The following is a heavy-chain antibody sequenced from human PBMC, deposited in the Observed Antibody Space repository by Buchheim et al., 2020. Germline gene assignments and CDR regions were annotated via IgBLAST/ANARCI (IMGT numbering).Heavy chain of an antibody. J-gene: IGHJ4*02. V-gene: IGHV4-34*01. CDR3: ARSGPSWDFWSGYYSYYFDY. CDR2: INHSGST. CDR1: GGSFSGYY. Sequence: QVQLQQWGAGLLKPSETLSLTCAVYGGSFSGYYWSWIRQPPGKGLEWIGEINHSGSTNNNPSLKSRVTISVDTSKNQFSLKLSSVTAADTAVYYCARSGPSWDFWSGYYSYYFDYWGQGTL. D-gene: IGHD3-3*01.